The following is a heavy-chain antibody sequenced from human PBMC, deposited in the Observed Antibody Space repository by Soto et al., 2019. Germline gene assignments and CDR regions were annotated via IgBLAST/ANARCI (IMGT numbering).Heavy chain of an antibody. D-gene: IGHD2-2*01. Sequence: TLSLTCTVSGASISSGDYHWGWIRQHPGEGLEWIGYMHYTGSPYYNSSLKSRVTISVDTSQNQLSLKLSSVTAADTAVYYCARVVVAAAMVDFWGQGTLVTVS. CDR1: GASISSGDYH. CDR3: ARVVVAAAMVDF. J-gene: IGHJ4*02. V-gene: IGHV4-31*03. CDR2: MHYTGSP.